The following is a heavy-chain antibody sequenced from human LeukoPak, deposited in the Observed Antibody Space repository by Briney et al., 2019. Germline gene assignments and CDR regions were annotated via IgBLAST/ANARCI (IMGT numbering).Heavy chain of an antibody. J-gene: IGHJ4*02. CDR1: GYTFTSYG. CDR2: ISAYNGNT. D-gene: IGHD7-27*01. CDR3: ARGAWALPYFDY. Sequence: ASVKDSCKASGYTFTSYGISWVRQAPGQGLEWMGWISAYNGNTNYAQKLQGRVTMTTDTSTSTAYMELRGLRSDDTAVYYCARGAWALPYFDYWGQGTLVTVSS. V-gene: IGHV1-18*01.